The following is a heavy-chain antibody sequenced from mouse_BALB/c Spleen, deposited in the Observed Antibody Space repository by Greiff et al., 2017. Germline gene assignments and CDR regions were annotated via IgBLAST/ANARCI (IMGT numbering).Heavy chain of an antibody. CDR3: AAEGFAY. V-gene: IGHV5-17*02. CDR1: GFTFSSFG. Sequence: EVQGVESGGGLVQPGGSRKLSCAASGFTFSSFGMHWVRQAPEKGLEWVAYISSGSSTIYYADTVKGRFTISRDNPKNTLFLQMTSLRSKDTAMYYCAAEGFAYWGQGTLVTVSA. D-gene: IGHD3-3*01. J-gene: IGHJ3*01. CDR2: ISSGSSTI.